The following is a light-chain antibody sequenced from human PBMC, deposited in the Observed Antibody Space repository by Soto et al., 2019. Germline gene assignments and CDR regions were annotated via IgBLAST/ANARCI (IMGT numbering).Light chain of an antibody. Sequence: EIVLTQSPGTLSLSPGERATLSCRASQRVSDSYLAWYQQKPGQGPRLPIYAADTRAPGVPDRFSGSGSGTDFTLTISRLEPEDFAVYHCQQYNFSPRTFGGGTKVDIK. CDR1: QRVSDSY. V-gene: IGKV3-20*01. CDR2: AAD. CDR3: QQYNFSPRT. J-gene: IGKJ4*01.